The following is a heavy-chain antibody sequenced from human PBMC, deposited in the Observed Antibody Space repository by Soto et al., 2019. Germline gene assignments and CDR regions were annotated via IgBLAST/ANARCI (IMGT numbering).Heavy chain of an antibody. J-gene: IGHJ3*02. CDR2: IYSGGST. CDR3: ASDVNADAFDI. CDR1: GFTVSSSY. D-gene: IGHD3-3*02. Sequence: GGSLRLSCAASGFTVSSSYMSWVRQAPGKGLEWVSVIYSGGSTYYADSVKGRFTISRHNSKNTLYLQMNSLRAEDTAVYYCASDVNADAFDIWGQGTMVTVSS. V-gene: IGHV3-53*04.